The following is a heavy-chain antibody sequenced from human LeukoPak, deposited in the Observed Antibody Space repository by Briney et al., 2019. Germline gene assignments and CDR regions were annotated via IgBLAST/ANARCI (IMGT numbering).Heavy chain of an antibody. D-gene: IGHD6-13*01. Sequence: GGSLRLSCAASGINFRSSGMHWVRQAPGKGPEWVTFIQNDGSDKYYAASMKGRFTISRDNSKNTVYLHMASLRADDTALYYCAREGGRAVPGRFDQWGQGTLVTVSS. CDR2: IQNDGSDK. CDR1: GINFRSSG. CDR3: AREGGRAVPGRFDQ. J-gene: IGHJ4*02. V-gene: IGHV3-30*02.